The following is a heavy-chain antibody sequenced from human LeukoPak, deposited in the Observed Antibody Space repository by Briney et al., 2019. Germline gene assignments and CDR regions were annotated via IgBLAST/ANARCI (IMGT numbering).Heavy chain of an antibody. Sequence: SETLSLTCAVYGGSFSGYYWSWIRQPPGKGLEWIGEINHSGSTNYNPSLKGRVTISVDTSKNQFSLKLSSVTAADTAVYYCARGFTLGPDYGDYVYAFDIWGQGTMVTVSS. CDR3: ARGFTLGPDYGDYVYAFDI. V-gene: IGHV4-34*01. J-gene: IGHJ3*02. D-gene: IGHD4-17*01. CDR2: INHSGST. CDR1: GGSFSGYY.